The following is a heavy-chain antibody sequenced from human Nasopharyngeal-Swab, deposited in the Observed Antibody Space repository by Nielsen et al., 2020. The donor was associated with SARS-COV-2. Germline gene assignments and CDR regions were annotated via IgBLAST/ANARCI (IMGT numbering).Heavy chain of an antibody. Sequence: SETLSLTCAVSGGSILLLPFFRSLRQPPGKGLEWIGEIYHSGSTNYNPSLKSRVTISVDKSKNQFPLKLSSVTAADTAVYYCARVGRYYYDSSGYYDYWGQGTLVTVSS. D-gene: IGHD3-22*01. CDR3: ARVGRYYYDSSGYYDY. CDR1: GGSILLLPF. V-gene: IGHV4-4*02. CDR2: IYHSGST. J-gene: IGHJ4*02.